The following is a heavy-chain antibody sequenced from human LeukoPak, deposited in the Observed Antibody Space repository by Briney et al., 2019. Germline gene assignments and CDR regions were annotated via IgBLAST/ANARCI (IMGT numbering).Heavy chain of an antibody. CDR1: GFTFSSYG. CDR2: KWYDGSNK. V-gene: IGHV3-33*01. J-gene: IGHJ4*02. Sequence: GGSLRLSCAASGFTFSSYGMHWVRQAPGKGLEWVAVKWYDGSNKYYADSVKGRFTISRDNSKNTLYLQMNSLRAEDTAVYYCARDPQMQLPDVYWGQGTLVTVSS. CDR3: ARDPQMQLPDVY. D-gene: IGHD1-1*01.